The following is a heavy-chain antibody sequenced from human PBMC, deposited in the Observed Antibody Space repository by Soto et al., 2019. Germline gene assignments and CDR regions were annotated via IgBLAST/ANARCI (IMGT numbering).Heavy chain of an antibody. CDR1: GDSISRGGYY. CDR2: IYHSGST. J-gene: IGHJ5*02. D-gene: IGHD2-21*01. Sequence: QVQLQESGPGLVKPSQTLSLTCTVSGDSISRGGYYWNWLRQHPRKGLEWIGYIYHSGSTIYNPSLNSLVTLSVDTSKNRLSLELSNVTAADTAVYYCARDGAGAYGLGWFDPWGQGILVTVSS. V-gene: IGHV4-31*01. CDR3: ARDGAGAYGLGWFDP.